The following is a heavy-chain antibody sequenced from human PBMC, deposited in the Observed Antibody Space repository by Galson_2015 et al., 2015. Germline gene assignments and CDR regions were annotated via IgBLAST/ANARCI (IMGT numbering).Heavy chain of an antibody. J-gene: IGHJ4*02. CDR2: TRSNAYGGAT. Sequence: SLRLSCAASGFTFGDYAITWVRQAPGKGLQWVGFTRSNAYGGATDYAASVKDRFTISRDDSRVIAYLQMNSLKTEDTAVYYCTRDRDGSGWYYFDYWGQGTLVTVSS. D-gene: IGHD6-19*01. V-gene: IGHV3-49*04. CDR1: GFTFGDYA. CDR3: TRDRDGSGWYYFDY.